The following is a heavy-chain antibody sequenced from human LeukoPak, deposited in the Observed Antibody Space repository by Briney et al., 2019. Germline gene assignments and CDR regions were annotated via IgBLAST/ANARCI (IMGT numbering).Heavy chain of an antibody. Sequence: SQTLSLTCTVSGGSISSGSYYWSWIRQPAGKGLEWIGRIYTSGSTNYNPSLKSRVTMSVDTSKNQFSLKLSSVTAADTAVYYCARDGDIVVVPADKRADAFDIWGQGTMVTVSS. J-gene: IGHJ3*02. CDR1: GGSISSGSYY. CDR2: IYTSGST. CDR3: ARDGDIVVVPADKRADAFDI. V-gene: IGHV4-61*02. D-gene: IGHD2-2*01.